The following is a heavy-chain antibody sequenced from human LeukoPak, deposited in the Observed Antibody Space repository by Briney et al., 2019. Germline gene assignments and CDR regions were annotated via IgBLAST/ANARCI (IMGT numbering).Heavy chain of an antibody. D-gene: IGHD6-6*01. CDR3: ARASSEYSSSWVYY. Sequence: PGESLKISCKGSGYXFTSYWICWVRQMPGKGLEWKGIIYPGDSDTRYSPSFQGQVTISADKSISTAYLQWSSLKASDTAMYYCARASSEYSSSWVYYWGQGTLVTVSS. V-gene: IGHV5-51*01. CDR2: IYPGDSDT. CDR1: GYXFTSYW. J-gene: IGHJ4*02.